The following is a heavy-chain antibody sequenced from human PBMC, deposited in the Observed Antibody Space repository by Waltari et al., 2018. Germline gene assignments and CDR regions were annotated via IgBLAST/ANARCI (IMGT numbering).Heavy chain of an antibody. Sequence: VQLVQSGAEVTKPGSSVKVSCKASGFTFSSYWMSWVRQAPGKGLEWVANIKQDGSEKYYVDSVKGRFTISRDNAKNSLYLQMNSLRAEDTAVYYCAREGGSSGYFNYWGQGTLVTVSS. CDR1: GFTFSSYW. D-gene: IGHD3-22*01. CDR3: AREGGSSGYFNY. V-gene: IGHV3-7*01. CDR2: IKQDGSEK. J-gene: IGHJ4*02.